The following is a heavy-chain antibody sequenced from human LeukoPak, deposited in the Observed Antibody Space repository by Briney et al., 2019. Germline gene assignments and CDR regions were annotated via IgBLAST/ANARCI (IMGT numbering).Heavy chain of an antibody. V-gene: IGHV1-69*13. CDR2: IIPIFGTA. Sequence: SVKVSCKASGGTFSSYAISWVRQAPGQGLEWMGGIIPIFGTANYAQKFQGRVTITADESTSTAYMELSSLRSEDTAVYYCARGPIFGVVLSYYYYMDVWGKGTTVTVSS. D-gene: IGHD3-3*01. CDR3: ARGPIFGVVLSYYYYMDV. CDR1: GGTFSSYA. J-gene: IGHJ6*03.